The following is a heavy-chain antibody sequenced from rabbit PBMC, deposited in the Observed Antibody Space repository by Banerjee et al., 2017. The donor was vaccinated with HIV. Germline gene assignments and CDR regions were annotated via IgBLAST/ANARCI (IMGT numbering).Heavy chain of an antibody. CDR1: GFSFSSNYW. J-gene: IGHJ4*01. Sequence: QEQLEESGGDLVKPEGSLTLTCTASGFSFSSNYWICWVRQAPGKGLEWVGCIYADSSGSTIYASWARGRFTISKTSSTTVTLQMTSLTAADTATYFCARGAGVGVLVYFNLWGQGTLVTVS. V-gene: IGHV1S45*01. CDR3: ARGAGVGVLVYFNL. CDR2: IYADSSGST. D-gene: IGHD4-2*01.